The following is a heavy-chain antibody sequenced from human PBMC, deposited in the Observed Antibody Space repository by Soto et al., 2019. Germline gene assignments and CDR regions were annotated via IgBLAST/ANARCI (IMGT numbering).Heavy chain of an antibody. CDR2: INAYNGDT. V-gene: IGHV1-18*01. CDR3: ARMGDGPYYSYGMDV. Sequence: QVQLVQSGAEVKKPGASVKVSCKASGYTFTSYGFSWVRQAPGQGLEWMGWINAYNGDTNYAQNLQGRVTMTTDTPTHTAYMALRSLRSADTAVYYCARMGDGPYYSYGMDVWGHGTTVTVSS. D-gene: IGHD3-16*01. CDR1: GYTFTSYG. J-gene: IGHJ6*02.